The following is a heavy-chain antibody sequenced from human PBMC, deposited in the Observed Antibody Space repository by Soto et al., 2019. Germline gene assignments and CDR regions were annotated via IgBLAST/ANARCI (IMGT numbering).Heavy chain of an antibody. J-gene: IGHJ4*02. CDR1: GFRFSDYW. Sequence: EVQLVESGGGWVQPGESLRLSCAASGFRFSDYWMSWVRQAPGKGLEWVANINEDGSEKYYVHSVKGRFTFSRDNAKNSLNLQMSSLRAEDTAVYYCARVLKGCSGRSCYSYYWCQGTLVTVSS. D-gene: IGHD2-15*01. CDR3: ARVLKGCSGRSCYSYY. CDR2: INEDGSEK. V-gene: IGHV3-7*01.